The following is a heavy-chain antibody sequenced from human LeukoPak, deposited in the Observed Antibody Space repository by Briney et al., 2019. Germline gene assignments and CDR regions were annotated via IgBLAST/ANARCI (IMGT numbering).Heavy chain of an antibody. V-gene: IGHV4-61*01. Sequence: SETLSLTCAVSGGSVNRGTFFWTWFRKPPGKGLEWIGYISNSGSTNYHPSLKSRVTISSDTSKTQFTLKLTSVTAADTAVYFCARSPSGYRFDSWGQGTLVTVSS. CDR2: ISNSGST. J-gene: IGHJ4*02. CDR3: ARSPSGYRFDS. CDR1: GGSVNRGTFF. D-gene: IGHD3-22*01.